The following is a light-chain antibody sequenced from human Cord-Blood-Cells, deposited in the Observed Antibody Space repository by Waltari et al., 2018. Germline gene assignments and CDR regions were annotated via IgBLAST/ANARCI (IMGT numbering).Light chain of an antibody. CDR3: QQRSNWPPIT. Sequence: EIVLTQSPATLSLSPGERATLSCRASQSVNSYLAWYQQKPGQATRLLIYDASNRATGIPARFSGSGSGTDFTLTISSLEPEDFAVYYCQQRSNWPPITFGQGTRLEIK. CDR1: QSVNSY. V-gene: IGKV3-11*01. J-gene: IGKJ5*01. CDR2: DAS.